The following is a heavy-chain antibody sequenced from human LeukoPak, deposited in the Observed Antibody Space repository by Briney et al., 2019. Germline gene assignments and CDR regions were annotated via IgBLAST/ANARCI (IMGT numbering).Heavy chain of an antibody. CDR2: IYYSGST. D-gene: IGHD1-26*01. CDR3: ARASYSGSYRGIDY. V-gene: IGHV4-59*01. Sequence: SETLSLTCTVSGGSISSYYWSWIRQPPGKGLEWIGYIYYSGSTNYNPPLKSRVTISVDTSKNQFSLKLSSVTAADTAVYYCARASYSGSYRGIDYWGQGTLVTVSS. J-gene: IGHJ4*02. CDR1: GGSISSYY.